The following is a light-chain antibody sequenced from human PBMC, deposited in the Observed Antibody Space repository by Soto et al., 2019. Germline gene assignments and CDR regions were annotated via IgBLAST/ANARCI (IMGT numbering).Light chain of an antibody. J-gene: IGKJ2*01. CDR3: QQRSNWTQT. CDR1: QSVSTY. CDR2: DAT. V-gene: IGKV3-11*01. Sequence: EIGLTQSPGTLSLFPGERATLSCRASQSVSTYLAWYQQKPGQAPRLLIYDATNRATGIPARFSGSGSGTDFTLTISSLEAEDIAVYYCQQRSNWTQTFGQGTKLEIK.